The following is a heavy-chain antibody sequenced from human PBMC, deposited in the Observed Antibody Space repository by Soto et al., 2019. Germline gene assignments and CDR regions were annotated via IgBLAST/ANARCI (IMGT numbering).Heavy chain of an antibody. V-gene: IGHV4-59*01. Sequence: PSETLSLTCTVSGGSISSYYWSWIRQPPGKGLEWIGYIYYSGSTNYNPSLTSRVTISVDTSKNRFSLKLSSVTAADTAVYYCARESGSSLHEYGDYSRWLDPWGQVTLVTVS. J-gene: IGHJ5*02. CDR3: ARESGSSLHEYGDYSRWLDP. CDR2: IYYSGST. CDR1: GGSISSYY. D-gene: IGHD4-17*01.